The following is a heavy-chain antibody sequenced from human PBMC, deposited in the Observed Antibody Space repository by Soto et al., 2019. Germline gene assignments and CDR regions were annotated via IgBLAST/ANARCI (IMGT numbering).Heavy chain of an antibody. CDR2: IYPGDSDT. CDR1: GYSFTSYW. V-gene: IGHV5-51*04. CDR3: ARTTYYDILTGYEVPAFDI. J-gene: IGHJ3*02. D-gene: IGHD3-9*01. Sequence: GESLKISCKGSGYSFTSYWIGWVRQMPGKGLEWMGIIYPGDSDTRYSPSFQGQVTISADKPISTAYLQWSSLKASDTAMYYCARTTYYDILTGYEVPAFDIWGQGTMVTFSS.